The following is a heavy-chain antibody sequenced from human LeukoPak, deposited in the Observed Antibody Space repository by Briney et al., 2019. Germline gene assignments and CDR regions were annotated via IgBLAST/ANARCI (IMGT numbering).Heavy chain of an antibody. CDR1: AFTFSNYA. J-gene: IGHJ4*02. CDR3: AKSYDYVPRAFDY. V-gene: IGHV3-30*02. CDR2: IRYDGNYK. D-gene: IGHD3-16*01. Sequence: GGSLRLSCAASAFTFSNYAMHWVRQAPGKGLEWVSFIRYDGNYKYYADSVKGRFTISRDNSKNTLYLQMDSLRAEDTAVYYCAKSYDYVPRAFDYWGQGTLVTVSS.